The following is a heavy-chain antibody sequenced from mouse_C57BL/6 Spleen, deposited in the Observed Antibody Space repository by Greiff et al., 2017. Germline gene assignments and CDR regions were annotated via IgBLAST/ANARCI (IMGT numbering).Heavy chain of an antibody. CDR1: GYAFSSYW. V-gene: IGHV1-80*01. Sequence: VQLQQSGAELVKPGASVKISCKASGYAFSSYWMNWVKQRPGKGLEWIGQIYPGDGDTNSNGKFKGKATLTADKSSSTAYMQLSSLTSEDSAVYFCARDYSNLPWFAYWGQGTLVTVSA. J-gene: IGHJ3*01. CDR2: IYPGDGDT. D-gene: IGHD2-5*01. CDR3: ARDYSNLPWFAY.